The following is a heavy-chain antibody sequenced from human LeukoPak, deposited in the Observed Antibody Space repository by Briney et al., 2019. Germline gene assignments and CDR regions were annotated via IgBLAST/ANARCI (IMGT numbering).Heavy chain of an antibody. CDR1: GHTFTSYD. J-gene: IGHJ6*02. CDR2: MNPNSGNT. CDR3: ARTLTSLLLYYYGMDV. D-gene: IGHD2-15*01. Sequence: ASVKVSCKASGHTFTSYDINLVRQATGQGLEWMGWMNPNSGNTGYAQKFQGRVTMTRNTSISTAYMELSSLRSEDTAVYYCARTLTSLLLYYYGMDVWGQGTTVTVSS. V-gene: IGHV1-8*01.